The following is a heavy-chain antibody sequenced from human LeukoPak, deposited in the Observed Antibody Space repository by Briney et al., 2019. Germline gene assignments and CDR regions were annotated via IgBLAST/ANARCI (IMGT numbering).Heavy chain of an antibody. D-gene: IGHD4-17*01. Sequence: PSETLSLTCTVSGGSISSGDYYWSWIRQPPGKGLDWIGYIYYSGSTYYNPSLKSRVTISVDTSKNQFSLKLSSVTAADTAVYYCARAATTSDYFDYWGQGTLVTVSS. CDR3: ARAATTSDYFDY. J-gene: IGHJ4*02. CDR2: IYYSGST. V-gene: IGHV4-30-4*08. CDR1: GGSISSGDYY.